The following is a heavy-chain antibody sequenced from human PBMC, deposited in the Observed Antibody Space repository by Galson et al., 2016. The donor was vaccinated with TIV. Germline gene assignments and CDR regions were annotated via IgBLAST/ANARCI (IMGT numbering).Heavy chain of an antibody. CDR3: ARDVTLDY. CDR1: GDSVSGNTAA. Sequence: CAISGDSVSGNTAAWNWVRQSPSRGLEWLGRTYYTSKWNTDYAVSVKGRIIIRPDTSMNQFSLKPSSVTAADTAIYYCARDVTLDYWGQGTLVTVSS. J-gene: IGHJ4*02. CDR2: TYYTSKWNT. D-gene: IGHD4-23*01. V-gene: IGHV6-1*01.